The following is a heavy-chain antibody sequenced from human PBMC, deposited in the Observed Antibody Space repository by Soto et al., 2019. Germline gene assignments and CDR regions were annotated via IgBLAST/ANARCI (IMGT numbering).Heavy chain of an antibody. J-gene: IGHJ4*02. Sequence: QVQLQESGPGLVKPSETLSLTCTVSGGSISSYYWSWIRQPAGKGLEWIGRIYTSGSTNYNPSLKSRVTMSVDTSKNQFSPKLSSVTAADTAVYYCARDHAYYDSSGYYYYFDYWGQGTLVTVSS. CDR3: ARDHAYYDSSGYYYYFDY. CDR1: GGSISSYY. V-gene: IGHV4-4*07. CDR2: IYTSGST. D-gene: IGHD3-22*01.